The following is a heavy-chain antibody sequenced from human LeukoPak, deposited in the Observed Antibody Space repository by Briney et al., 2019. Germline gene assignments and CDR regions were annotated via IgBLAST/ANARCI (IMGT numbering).Heavy chain of an antibody. V-gene: IGHV3-23*01. J-gene: IGHJ6*02. CDR2: ISGSGGST. D-gene: IGHD3-9*01. CDR3: AKDQAITIFIYTDGMDV. Sequence: GGSLRLSCAASGFTFSSYAMSWVRQAPGKGLEWVSAISGSGGSTYYADSVKGRFTISRDNSKNTLYLQMNSLRAEDTAVYYCAKDQAITIFIYTDGMDVWGQGTTVTVSS. CDR1: GFTFSSYA.